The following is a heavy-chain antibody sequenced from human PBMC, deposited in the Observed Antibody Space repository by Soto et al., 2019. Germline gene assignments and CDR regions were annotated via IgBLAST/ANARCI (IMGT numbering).Heavy chain of an antibody. CDR1: GGTFSTYA. J-gene: IGHJ6*02. V-gene: IGHV1-69*12. Sequence: QVQLVQSGAEVKKPGSSVKVSCKASGGTFSTYAISWVRQAPGQGLEWMGGIIPIFGTADYAQKFQGRVTITADESTSTAYMELSSLRSEDTAVYYCASREHDVIGGNYDYAMDVWGQGTTVTVSS. CDR2: IIPIFGTA. D-gene: IGHD1-26*01. CDR3: ASREHDVIGGNYDYAMDV.